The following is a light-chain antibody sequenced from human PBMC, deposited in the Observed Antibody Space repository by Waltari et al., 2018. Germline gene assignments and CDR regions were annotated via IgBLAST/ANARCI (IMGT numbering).Light chain of an antibody. CDR3: MFWPSNVWV. J-gene: IGLJ3*02. CDR1: SDINVGDFN. V-gene: IGLV5-37*01. Sequence: QPVLTQPPSSSASPGESARLTCTLPSDINVGDFNIYWSQQKPGSPPRFLLYYNSDSEKAQGSGVPRRFSGSKDASANAGILLISGLQSEDEADYYCMFWPSNVWVFGGGTKLTVL. CDR2: YNSDSEK.